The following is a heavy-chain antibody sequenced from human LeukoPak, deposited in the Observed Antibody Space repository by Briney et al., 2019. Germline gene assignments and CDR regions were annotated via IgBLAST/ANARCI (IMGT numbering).Heavy chain of an antibody. CDR1: GGSISSGSYY. V-gene: IGHV4-61*02. D-gene: IGHD3-10*01. Sequence: SETLSLTCTVSGGSISSGSYYWSWIRQPAGKGLEWIGRIYTSGSTNYNPSLKSRVTISVDTSKNQFSPKLSSVTAADTAVYYCAREQAVTMVRGVIQRPHYFDYWGQGTLVTVSS. CDR2: IYTSGST. CDR3: AREQAVTMVRGVIQRPHYFDY. J-gene: IGHJ4*02.